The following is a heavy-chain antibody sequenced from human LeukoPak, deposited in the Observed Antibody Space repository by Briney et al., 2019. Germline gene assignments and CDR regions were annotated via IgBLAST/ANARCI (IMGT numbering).Heavy chain of an antibody. J-gene: IGHJ4*02. Sequence: PSETLSLTCTVSGGSISSYYWSWIRQPPGKGLEWIGYIYYSGSTNYNPSLKSRVTISIDTSKNHFSLKLRSVTAVDTAVYYCARWGHLDTSGYFVVDYWGQGTLVTVSS. CDR2: IYYSGST. CDR1: GGSISSYY. CDR3: ARWGHLDTSGYFVVDY. D-gene: IGHD6-19*01. V-gene: IGHV4-59*01.